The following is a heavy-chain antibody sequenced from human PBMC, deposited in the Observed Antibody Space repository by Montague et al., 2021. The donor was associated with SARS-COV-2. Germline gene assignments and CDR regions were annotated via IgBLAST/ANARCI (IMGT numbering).Heavy chain of an antibody. CDR3: ARGGNSFDD. CDR2: IFSGGSP. Sequence: TQSLTCTISGGSLKIDSSYWSWVRQPAGKGLEWIGRIFSGGSPDYSPSLKSRVAISLDTSNYRFSLRLTSVTAADTAVYFCARGGNSFDDWGQGILVTVSS. J-gene: IGHJ4*02. V-gene: IGHV4-61*02. CDR1: GGSLKIDSSY.